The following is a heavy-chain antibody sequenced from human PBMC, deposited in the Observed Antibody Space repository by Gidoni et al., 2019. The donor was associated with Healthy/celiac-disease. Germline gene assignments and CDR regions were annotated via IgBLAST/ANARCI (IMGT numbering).Heavy chain of an antibody. D-gene: IGHD1-7*01. CDR1: GFTFRSYA. J-gene: IGHJ5*02. Sequence: EVQLVESGGGLVQLGGSLRLSCAASGFTFRSYAMSWVRQAPGKGLEWVLSISGSGGSTYYADSVKGRFTFSRDNSKNTLYLQMNSLRAEDTAVYYCAKDQELELTGWFDPWGQGTLVTVSS. CDR2: ISGSGGST. V-gene: IGHV3-23*04. CDR3: AKDQELELTGWFDP.